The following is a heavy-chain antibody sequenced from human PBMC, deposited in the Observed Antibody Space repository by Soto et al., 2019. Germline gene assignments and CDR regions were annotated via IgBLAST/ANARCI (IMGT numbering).Heavy chain of an antibody. V-gene: IGHV4-31*03. CDR2: IHNSGIT. Sequence: SETLSLTCTVSGGSISSGSNYWSWIRQHPGKGLEWIGYIHNSGITYYNPSLESRVIISLETSQNQFSLQLRSVTAADTAVYYCATVSPNYYGSGSLGPWGQGTLVTVSS. CDR3: ATVSPNYYGSGSLGP. J-gene: IGHJ5*02. D-gene: IGHD3-10*01. CDR1: GGSISSGSNY.